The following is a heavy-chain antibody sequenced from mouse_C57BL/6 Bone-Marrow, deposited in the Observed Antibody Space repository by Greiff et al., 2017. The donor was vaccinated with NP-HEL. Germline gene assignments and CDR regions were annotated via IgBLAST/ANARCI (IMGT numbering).Heavy chain of an antibody. V-gene: IGHV1-69*01. CDR2: IDPSDSYT. Sequence: VQLQQPGAELVMPGASVKLSCKASGYTFTSYWMHWVKLRPGQGLEWIGEIDPSDSYTNYNQKFKGKSTLTVDKSSSTAYMQLSSLTSEDSAVYYCARWLPYYYAMDYWGQGTSVTVSS. CDR1: GYTFTSYW. CDR3: ARWLPYYYAMDY. D-gene: IGHD2-2*01. J-gene: IGHJ4*01.